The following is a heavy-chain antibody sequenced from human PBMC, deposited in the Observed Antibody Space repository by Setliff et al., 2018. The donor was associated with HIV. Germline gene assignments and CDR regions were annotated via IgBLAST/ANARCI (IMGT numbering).Heavy chain of an antibody. V-gene: IGHV4-59*12. CDR2: VSYSGST. D-gene: IGHD5-12*01. CDR1: GGSIGGYH. J-gene: IGHJ4*01. Sequence: PSETLSLTCTVSGGSIGGYHWSWVRQPPGRGLEWIGYVSYSGSTSYNPSLDSRVTMSVDSSRDQFSLKLSSVTAADTAVYYCARDSRWLQFPYFDSWGQGTPVTVSS. CDR3: ARDSRWLQFPYFDS.